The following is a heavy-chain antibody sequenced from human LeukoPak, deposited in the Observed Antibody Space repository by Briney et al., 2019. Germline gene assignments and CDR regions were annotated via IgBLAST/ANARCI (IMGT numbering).Heavy chain of an antibody. Sequence: ASVKVSCKASGYTFTSYGISWVRQAPGQGLEWMGWISAYNGNTNYAQKLQGRVTMTTDTSTSTAYMELRSLRSDDTAVYYCARGVPGITIFGVVITHFDYWGQGTLVTVSS. CDR3: ARGVPGITIFGVVITHFDY. D-gene: IGHD3-3*01. CDR1: GYTFTSYG. V-gene: IGHV1-18*01. CDR2: ISAYNGNT. J-gene: IGHJ4*02.